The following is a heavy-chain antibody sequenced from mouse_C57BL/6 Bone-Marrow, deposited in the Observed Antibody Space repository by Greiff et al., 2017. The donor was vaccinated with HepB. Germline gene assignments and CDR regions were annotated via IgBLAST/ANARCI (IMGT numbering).Heavy chain of an antibody. Sequence: EVQLVESEGGLVQPGRSMKLSCTASGFTFSDYYMAWVRQVPEKGLEWVANINYDGSSTYYLDSLKSRFIISRDNAKNILYLQMSSLKSEDTATYYCAREDYGSTMDYWGQGTSVTVSS. V-gene: IGHV5-16*01. CDR2: INYDGSST. CDR1: GFTFSDYY. CDR3: AREDYGSTMDY. D-gene: IGHD1-1*01. J-gene: IGHJ4*01.